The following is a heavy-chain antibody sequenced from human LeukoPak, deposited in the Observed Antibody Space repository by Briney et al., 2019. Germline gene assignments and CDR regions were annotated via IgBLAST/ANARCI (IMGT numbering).Heavy chain of an antibody. Sequence: SETLSLTRTVSGGSISSSSYYWGWIRQPPGKGLEWIGSIYYSGSTYYNPSLKSRVTISVDTSKNQFSLKLSSVTAADTAVYYCARGSRWKPFDYWGQGTLVTVSS. CDR3: ARGSRWKPFDY. CDR2: IYYSGST. V-gene: IGHV4-39*07. D-gene: IGHD5-24*01. CDR1: GGSISSSSYY. J-gene: IGHJ4*02.